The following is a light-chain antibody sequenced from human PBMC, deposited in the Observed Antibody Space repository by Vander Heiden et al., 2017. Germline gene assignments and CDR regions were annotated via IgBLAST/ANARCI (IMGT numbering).Light chain of an antibody. CDR2: SDT. V-gene: IGLV3-25*03. CDR3: QSADSSGTYSVV. Sequence: SSDLTQPPSVSVSPGQTTKITCSVDFLARQNAYWYQQKPGQAPLLLIYSDTKRPSGIPERFSGSISGTIVTLTISDVQAEDEADYYCQSADSSGTYSVVFGGGTQLTVL. J-gene: IGLJ2*01. CDR1: FLARQN.